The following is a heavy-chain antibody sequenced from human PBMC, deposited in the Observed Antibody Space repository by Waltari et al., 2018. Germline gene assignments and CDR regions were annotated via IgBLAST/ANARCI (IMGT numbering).Heavy chain of an antibody. CDR3: AYDTSGYSGAFDY. J-gene: IGHJ4*02. Sequence: QMQLQQSGPGLVKPSETLSLTCTVSGGSISSSIYYWGWVRQPPGKGLEWIVSFYYSGNTYYNPSLKSRVTLSVDTSKNQFSLRLSSVTAADTAMYYCAYDTSGYSGAFDYWGQGTLVTVSS. D-gene: IGHD3-22*01. CDR2: FYYSGNT. CDR1: GGSISSSIYY. V-gene: IGHV4-39*01.